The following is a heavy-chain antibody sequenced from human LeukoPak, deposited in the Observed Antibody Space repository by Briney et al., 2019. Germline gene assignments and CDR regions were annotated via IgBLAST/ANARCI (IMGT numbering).Heavy chain of an antibody. J-gene: IGHJ3*02. Sequence: ASVKVSCKASGYTFTGYYMHWVRQAPGQGLEWMGWINPNSGGTDSAQKLQGRVTMTRDTSISTAYMELSRLRSDDTAVYYCARVANSGYYPHDAFDIWGQGTMVTVSS. CDR1: GYTFTGYY. D-gene: IGHD3-22*01. V-gene: IGHV1-2*02. CDR2: INPNSGGT. CDR3: ARVANSGYYPHDAFDI.